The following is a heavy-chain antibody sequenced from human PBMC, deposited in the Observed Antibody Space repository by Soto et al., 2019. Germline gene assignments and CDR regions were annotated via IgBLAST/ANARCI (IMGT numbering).Heavy chain of an antibody. V-gene: IGHV3-7*01. CDR2: IKQDGSKK. CDR1: GFTFSSYW. D-gene: IGHD3-3*01. J-gene: IGHJ1*01. Sequence: GGSLRLSCAASGFTFSSYWMTWVRQAPGKGLEWVANIKQDGSKKYYVDSVKGRFTISRDNAKNSLYLQMNSLRAEDTAVYYCATVLEWLSPLDHWGQGTLVTVSS. CDR3: ATVLEWLSPLDH.